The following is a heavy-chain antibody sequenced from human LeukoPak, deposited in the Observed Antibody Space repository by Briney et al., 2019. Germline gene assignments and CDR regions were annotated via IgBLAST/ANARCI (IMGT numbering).Heavy chain of an antibody. D-gene: IGHD3-3*01. CDR1: GFTFSSYG. Sequence: GGSLRLSCAASGFTFSSYGMSWVRQAPGKGLEWVSAISGSGGSTYYADSVKGRFTISRDNSKNTLYLQMNSLRAEDTAVYYCAKSDDFWSGYDYWGQGTLVTVSS. CDR3: AKSDDFWSGYDY. J-gene: IGHJ4*02. V-gene: IGHV3-23*01. CDR2: ISGSGGST.